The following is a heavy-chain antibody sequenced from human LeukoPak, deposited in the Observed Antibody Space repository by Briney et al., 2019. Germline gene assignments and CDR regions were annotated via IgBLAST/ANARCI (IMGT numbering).Heavy chain of an antibody. D-gene: IGHD3-16*01. CDR1: GGSFSGYY. J-gene: IGHJ4*02. CDR3: ARFGSDY. CDR2: INHSGST. V-gene: IGHV4-34*01. Sequence: PSETLSLTCAVYGGSFSGYYWSWIRQPPGKGLEWIGEINHSGSTNYNPSLKGRVTISVDTSKNQFSLKLSSVTAADTAVYYCARFGSDYWGQGTLVTVSS.